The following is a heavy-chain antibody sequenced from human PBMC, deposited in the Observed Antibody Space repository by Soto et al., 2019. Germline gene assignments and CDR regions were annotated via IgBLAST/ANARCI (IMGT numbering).Heavy chain of an antibody. CDR2: ISSSSSYI. D-gene: IGHD3-22*01. CDR1: GFTFSSYS. Sequence: GVSLRLSCAASGFTFSSYSMNWVRQAPGKGLEWVSSISSSSSYIYYADSVKGRFTISRDNAKNSLYLQMNSLRAEDTAVYYCASLNYYDSSGYYFYAFDIWGQGTMVTVSS. CDR3: ASLNYYDSSGYYFYAFDI. V-gene: IGHV3-21*01. J-gene: IGHJ3*02.